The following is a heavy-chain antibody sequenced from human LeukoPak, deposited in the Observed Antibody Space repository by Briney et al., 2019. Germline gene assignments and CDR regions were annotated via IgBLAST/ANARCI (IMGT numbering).Heavy chain of an antibody. CDR3: ARHRGIVVPAAISWFDP. Sequence: GESLKISCKGSGYSFTSYWIGWVRQMPGKGLEWMGIIYPGDSDTRYSPSFQGQVTISADKSISTAYLQWSSLKASDTAMYYCARHRGIVVPAAISWFDPWGQGTLVTVSS. V-gene: IGHV5-51*01. CDR2: IYPGDSDT. J-gene: IGHJ5*02. D-gene: IGHD2-2*02. CDR1: GYSFTSYW.